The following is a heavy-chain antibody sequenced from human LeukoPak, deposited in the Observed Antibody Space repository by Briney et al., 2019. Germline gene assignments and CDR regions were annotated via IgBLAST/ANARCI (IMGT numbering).Heavy chain of an antibody. J-gene: IGHJ5*02. D-gene: IGHD2-21*01. CDR3: ARDAAYCGGDCYS. Sequence: ASVKVSCKASGYTFTGYYMHWVRQAPGQGLEWMGWINPNSGGTNYAQKFQGRVTMTRDTSISTAYMELSRLRPDDTAVYYCARDAAYCGGDCYSWGQGTLVTVSS. CDR2: INPNSGGT. CDR1: GYTFTGYY. V-gene: IGHV1-2*02.